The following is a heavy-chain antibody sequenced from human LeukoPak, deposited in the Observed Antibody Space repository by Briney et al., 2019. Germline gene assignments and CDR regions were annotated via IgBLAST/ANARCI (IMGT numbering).Heavy chain of an antibody. V-gene: IGHV1-24*01. CDR3: ATAGYSETYYLLFDY. CDR2: FDPEDGET. Sequence: ASEKVSCKVSTYTLSELSMHWVRQAPGKGLEWMGGFDPEDGETIYAQKFQGRATMTEDTSTDTAYMELSRLRSEDTAVYYCATAGYSETYYLLFDYWGQGTLVTVSS. CDR1: TYTLSELS. J-gene: IGHJ4*02. D-gene: IGHD1-26*01.